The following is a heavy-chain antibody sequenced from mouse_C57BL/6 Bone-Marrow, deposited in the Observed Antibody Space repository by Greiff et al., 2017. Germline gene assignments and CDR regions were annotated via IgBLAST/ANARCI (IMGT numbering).Heavy chain of an antibody. CDR3: ARLEFDGSSGDWYFDV. J-gene: IGHJ1*03. D-gene: IGHD1-1*01. V-gene: IGHV1-85*01. CDR2: IYPRDGST. CDR1: GYTFTSYD. Sequence: QVHVKQSGPELVKPGASVKLSCKASGYTFTSYDINWVKQRPGQGLEWIGWIYPRDGSTKYHEKFKGTATLTVDTSSSTAYMELHRLTSEDSAVYFCARLEFDGSSGDWYFDVWGTGTTVTVSS.